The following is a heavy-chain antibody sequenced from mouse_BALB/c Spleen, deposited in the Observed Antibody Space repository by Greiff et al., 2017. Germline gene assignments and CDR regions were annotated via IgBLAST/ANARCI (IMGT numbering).Heavy chain of an antibody. CDR2: INPYNGDT. CDR1: GFNIKDTY. Sequence: EVQLQQSGAELVKPGASVKLSCTASGFNIKDTYMHWVKQSHGKSLEWIGRINPYNGDTFYNQKFKGKATLTVDKSSSTAHMELLSLTSEDSAVYYCGRRRYDEEGAMDYWGQGTSVTVSS. CDR3: GRRRYDEEGAMDY. J-gene: IGHJ4*01. V-gene: IGHV1-37*01. D-gene: IGHD2-14*01.